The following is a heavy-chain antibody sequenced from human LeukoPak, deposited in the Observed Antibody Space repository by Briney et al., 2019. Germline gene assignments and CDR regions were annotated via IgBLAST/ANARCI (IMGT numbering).Heavy chain of an antibody. D-gene: IGHD1-26*01. CDR3: ARGSGSYLYYYYYMDV. Sequence: SETLSLTCTVTGGSISSYYWSWIRQPPGKGLEWIGYIYYSGSTNYNPSLKSRVTISVDTSKNQFSLKLSSVTAADTAVYYCARGSGSYLYYYYYMDVWGKGTTVTVSS. V-gene: IGHV4-59*01. CDR2: IYYSGST. CDR1: GGSISSYY. J-gene: IGHJ6*03.